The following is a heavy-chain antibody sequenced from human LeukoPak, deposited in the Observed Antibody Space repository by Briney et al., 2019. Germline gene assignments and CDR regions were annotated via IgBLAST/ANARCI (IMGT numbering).Heavy chain of an antibody. CDR1: GYTFTSYG. J-gene: IGHJ6*03. CDR2: ISAYNGNT. Sequence: ASVKVSCKASGYTFTSYGISWVRQAPGQGLEWMGWISAYNGNTNYAQKLQGRVTMTTDTSTSTAYMELRSLRSDDMAEYYCAATVNYYYYMDVWGKGTTVTVSS. V-gene: IGHV1-18*03. D-gene: IGHD4-11*01. CDR3: AATVNYYYYMDV.